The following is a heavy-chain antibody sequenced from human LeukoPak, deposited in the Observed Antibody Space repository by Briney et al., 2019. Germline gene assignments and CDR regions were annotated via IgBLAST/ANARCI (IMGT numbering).Heavy chain of an antibody. Sequence: GGSLRLSCAASGFTFRNYGMHWVRQAPGKGLEWVAFIRSESDTEYYADSVKGRFSISRDNSKNTLYLQMNSLRAEDTAVYYCARDGYYYGSGSSGSWFDPWGQGTLVTVSS. CDR2: IRSESDTE. J-gene: IGHJ5*02. D-gene: IGHD3-10*01. CDR1: GFTFRNYG. V-gene: IGHV3-30*02. CDR3: ARDGYYYGSGSSGSWFDP.